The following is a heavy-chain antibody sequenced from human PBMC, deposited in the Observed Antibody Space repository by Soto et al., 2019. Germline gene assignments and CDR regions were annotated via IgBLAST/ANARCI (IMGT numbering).Heavy chain of an antibody. D-gene: IGHD3-10*01. Sequence: QMQLVESGGGVVQPGMSLRLSCAVSGVTFTNHGIHWVRQAPGKGLEWVADISYNGIDKWYGDSVKGRVFISRDNFGXXXXXXXXXXXXXXXXXXXXXXXXXXXXXXXRFDYLGQGTLVTVSS. CDR2: ISYNGIDK. CDR3: XXXXXXXXXXXRFDY. V-gene: IGHV3-30*03. J-gene: IGHJ4*02. CDR1: GVTFTNHG.